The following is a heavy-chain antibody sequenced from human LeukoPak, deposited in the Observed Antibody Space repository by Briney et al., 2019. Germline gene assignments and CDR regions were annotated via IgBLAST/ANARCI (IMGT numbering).Heavy chain of an antibody. CDR3: ARGPALPKPKRFDY. V-gene: IGHV4-4*07. J-gene: IGHJ4*02. CDR1: GGSISGYY. Sequence: SETLSLTCTVSGGSISGYYWSSIRQPAGKGLEWIGRIYSTGSTNYNPSLKSRVTMSVDTSKNQFSLKLSSVTAADTAVYYCARGPALPKPKRFDYWGQGTLVTVSS. CDR2: IYSTGST.